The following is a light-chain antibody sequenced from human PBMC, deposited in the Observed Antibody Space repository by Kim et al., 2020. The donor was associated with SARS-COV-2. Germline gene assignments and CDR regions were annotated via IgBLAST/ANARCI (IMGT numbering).Light chain of an antibody. CDR2: GAS. J-gene: IGKJ4*01. CDR3: QQYGSSPLT. Sequence: CPGDSANPSCRASQSVSSTYLSWYQQKPGQVPGLLIYGASSRATGIPDRFSGSGSGTYFTLTISRLEPEDFAVYYCQQYGSSPLTFGGGTKVDIK. V-gene: IGKV3-20*01. CDR1: QSVSSTY.